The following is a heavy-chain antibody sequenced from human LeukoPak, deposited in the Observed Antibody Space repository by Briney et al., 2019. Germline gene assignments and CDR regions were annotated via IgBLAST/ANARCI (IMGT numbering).Heavy chain of an antibody. CDR3: ARVQTPEWELLGNWYFDL. J-gene: IGHJ2*01. CDR2: ISSSSSTI. D-gene: IGHD1-26*01. CDR1: GFTFSSYS. Sequence: GGSLRLSCAASGFTFSSYSMNWVCQAPGKGLEWVSYISSSSSTIYYADSVKGRFTISRDNAKNSLYLQMNSLRAEDTAVYYCARVQTPEWELLGNWYFDLWGRGTLVTVSS. V-gene: IGHV3-48*04.